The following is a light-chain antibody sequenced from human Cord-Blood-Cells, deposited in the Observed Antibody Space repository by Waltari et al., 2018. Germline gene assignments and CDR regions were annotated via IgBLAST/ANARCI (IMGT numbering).Light chain of an antibody. J-gene: IGLJ3*02. Sequence: QSALTQPRSVSGSPGQSVTISCTGPSSAVVGYNYVSWYQQHPGKAPKLKIYDVSKRPSGVPDRFSGSKSGNTASLTISGLQAEDEADYYCCSYAGSYTRVFGGGTKLTVL. CDR3: CSYAGSYTRV. V-gene: IGLV2-11*01. CDR1: SSAVVGYNY. CDR2: DVS.